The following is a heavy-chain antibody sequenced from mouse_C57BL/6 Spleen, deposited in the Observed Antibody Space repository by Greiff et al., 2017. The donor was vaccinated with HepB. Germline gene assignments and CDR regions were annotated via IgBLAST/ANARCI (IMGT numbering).Heavy chain of an antibody. Sequence: ESGNELARPGASVKLSCKASGYTFTSYGISWVKQRTGQGLEWIGEIYPRSGNTYYNEKFKGKATLTADKSSSTAYMELRSLTSEDSAVYFCARNQPHFDYWGQGTTLTVSS. CDR1: GYTFTSYG. CDR2: IYPRSGNT. V-gene: IGHV1-81*01. CDR3: ARNQPHFDY. D-gene: IGHD6-1*01. J-gene: IGHJ2*01.